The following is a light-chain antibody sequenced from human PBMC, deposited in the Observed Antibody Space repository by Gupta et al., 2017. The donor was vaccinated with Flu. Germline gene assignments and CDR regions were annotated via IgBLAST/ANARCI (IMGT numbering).Light chain of an antibody. Sequence: VSPGERVTVSCRASQRVVTDLAWYQQKPGQAPRLLIHGASSRAPGVPARFSASGSGTESTLTISSLQSEDFAVYYCQHYNNWPPTFGQGTKVEIK. CDR1: QRVVTD. CDR2: GAS. CDR3: QHYNNWPPT. V-gene: IGKV3-15*01. J-gene: IGKJ1*01.